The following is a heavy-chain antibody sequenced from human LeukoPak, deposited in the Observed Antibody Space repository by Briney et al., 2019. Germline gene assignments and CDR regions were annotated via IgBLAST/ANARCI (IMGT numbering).Heavy chain of an antibody. V-gene: IGHV3-7*01. D-gene: IGHD1-1*01. J-gene: IGHJ3*01. CDR2: IDEDGGET. Sequence: GGSLRLSCEVSGFTFGNYWMMWVRQAPGKGLEWVASIDEDGGETNYLDSVTGRFTVSRDHAKNSLFLQMNSLRTEDTSVYYCVRYGRRANDQPFDVWGQGTMVTVSS. CDR1: GFTFGNYW. CDR3: VRYGRRANDQPFDV.